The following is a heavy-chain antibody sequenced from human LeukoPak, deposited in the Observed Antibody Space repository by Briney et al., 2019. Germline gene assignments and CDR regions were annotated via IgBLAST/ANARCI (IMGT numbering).Heavy chain of an antibody. Sequence: SQTLSLTCTVSGGSISSGGYCWSWIRQHPGKGLEWIGYIYYSGSTYYNPSLKSRVTISVDTSKNQFSLKLSSVTAADTAVYYCASTPYDYVWGSYRYALYFDYWGQGTLVTVSS. J-gene: IGHJ4*02. CDR3: ASTPYDYVWGSYRYALYFDY. CDR2: IYYSGST. V-gene: IGHV4-31*03. D-gene: IGHD3-16*02. CDR1: GGSISSGGYC.